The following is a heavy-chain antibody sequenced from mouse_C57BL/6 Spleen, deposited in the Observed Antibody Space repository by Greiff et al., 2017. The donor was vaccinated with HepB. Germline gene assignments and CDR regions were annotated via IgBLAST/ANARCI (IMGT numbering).Heavy chain of an antibody. CDR2: IDPSDSYT. D-gene: IGHD2-3*01. J-gene: IGHJ3*01. Sequence: QVQLQQSGAELVMPGASVKLSCKASGYTFTSYWMHWVKQRPGQGLEWIGEIDPSDSYTNYNQKFKGKSTLTVDKSSSTAYMQLSSLTSEDSAVYYCARREGYDGYYTFAYWGQGTLVTVSA. CDR1: GYTFTSYW. V-gene: IGHV1-69*01. CDR3: ARREGYDGYYTFAY.